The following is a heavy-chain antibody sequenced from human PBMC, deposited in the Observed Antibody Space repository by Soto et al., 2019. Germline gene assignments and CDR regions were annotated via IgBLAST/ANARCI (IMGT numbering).Heavy chain of an antibody. CDR3: ARSIVVVTALDY. CDR1: GYTFTSYA. Sequence: GASVKVSCXASGYTFTSYAMHWVRQAPGQRLEWMGWINAGNGNTKYSQKFQGRVTITRDTSASTAYMELSSLRSEDTAVYYCARSIVVVTALDYWGQGTPVTVSS. D-gene: IGHD2-21*02. CDR2: INAGNGNT. V-gene: IGHV1-3*01. J-gene: IGHJ4*02.